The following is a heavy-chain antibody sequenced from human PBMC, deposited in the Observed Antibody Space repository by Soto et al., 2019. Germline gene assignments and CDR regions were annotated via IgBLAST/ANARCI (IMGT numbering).Heavy chain of an antibody. V-gene: IGHV3-49*03. CDR3: TRWKESYSDY. Sequence: GGSLRLSCTASGYIFGEYAMSWFRQAPGKGLEWVGFIRSKPYGGTTEYAASVEGRFTGSRDESKTIAYLQMNSLKTEDTAVYYCTRWKESYSDYWGQGTLVTVSS. CDR2: IRSKPYGGTT. CDR1: GYIFGEYA. J-gene: IGHJ4*02. D-gene: IGHD1-1*01.